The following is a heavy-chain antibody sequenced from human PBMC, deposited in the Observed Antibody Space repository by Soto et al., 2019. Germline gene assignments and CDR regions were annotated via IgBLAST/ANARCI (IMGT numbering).Heavy chain of an antibody. D-gene: IGHD6-19*01. CDR2: ISACNGKT. CDR1: GYTFTSYG. Sequence: QVQLVQSGAEVKKPGASVKVSCTASGYTFTSYGISWVRQAPGQGIGWMGWISACNGKTNYAQKPQGRVPITTDTATSTAYMEMRSLRSDDSAVYYCARPDRGWYSSRYFDYWGQGTLVTVSS. J-gene: IGHJ4*02. CDR3: ARPDRGWYSSRYFDY. V-gene: IGHV1-18*01.